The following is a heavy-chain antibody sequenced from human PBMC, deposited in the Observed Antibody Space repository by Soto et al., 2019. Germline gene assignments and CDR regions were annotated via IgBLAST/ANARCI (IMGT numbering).Heavy chain of an antibody. J-gene: IGHJ4*02. CDR1: GGTFSSYA. CDR3: ARDSIVVVPAASPPHYYGSGSYYRA. D-gene: IGHD3-10*01. V-gene: IGHV1-69*01. CDR2: IIPIFGTA. Sequence: QVQLVQSGAEVKKPGSSVKVSCKASGGTFSSYAISWVRQAPGQGLEWMGGIIPIFGTANYAQKFQGRVTITADESTSTAYMELSSLRSEDTAVYYCARDSIVVVPAASPPHYYGSGSYYRAWGQGTLVTVSS.